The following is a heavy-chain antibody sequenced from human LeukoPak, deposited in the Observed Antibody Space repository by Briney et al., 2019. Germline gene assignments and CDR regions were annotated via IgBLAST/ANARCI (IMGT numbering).Heavy chain of an antibody. V-gene: IGHV3-23*01. CDR1: GFTFSSYA. Sequence: GGSLRLSCAASGFTFSSYAMSWVRQAPGKGLEWVSAISSSGDTTYYADSVKGRFTISRDNSKNTLYLQMNSLRAEDTAVYCCARADIRYKYFDRSNYYMDVWGKGTTVTVSS. CDR2: ISSSGDTT. CDR3: ARADIRYKYFDRSNYYMDV. J-gene: IGHJ6*03. D-gene: IGHD3-9*01.